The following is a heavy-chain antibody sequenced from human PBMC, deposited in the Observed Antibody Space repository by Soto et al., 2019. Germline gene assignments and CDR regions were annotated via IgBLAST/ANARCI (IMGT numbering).Heavy chain of an antibody. Sequence: GGSLRLSCAAAEFTYSGYYRSWIRQAPGKGLEWVSFISSDGTDKHYADSVKGRITISRDNSKNTLYLQLNSLGAEDTAVYYCAKDRAKWASYYFDYWGQGTLVTVSS. D-gene: IGHD2-8*01. CDR1: EFTYSGYY. CDR3: AKDRAKWASYYFDY. CDR2: ISSDGTDK. V-gene: IGHV3-30*18. J-gene: IGHJ4*02.